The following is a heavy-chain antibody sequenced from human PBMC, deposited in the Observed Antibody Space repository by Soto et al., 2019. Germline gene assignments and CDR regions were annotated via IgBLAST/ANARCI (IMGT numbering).Heavy chain of an antibody. Sequence: SETLSLPCAVYAGSFSGYYWSWIRQPPGKGLEWIGEINHSGSTNYNPSLKSRVTISVDTSKNQFSLKLSSVTAADTAVYYCARGPIRIVVVTATDYYYYYYGMDVWGQGTTVTVSS. CDR3: ARGPIRIVVVTATDYYYYYYGMDV. V-gene: IGHV4-34*01. CDR2: INHSGST. CDR1: AGSFSGYY. D-gene: IGHD2-21*02. J-gene: IGHJ6*02.